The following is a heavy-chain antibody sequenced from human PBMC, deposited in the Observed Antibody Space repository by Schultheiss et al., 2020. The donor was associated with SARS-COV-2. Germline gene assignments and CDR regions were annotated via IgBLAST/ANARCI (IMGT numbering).Heavy chain of an antibody. D-gene: IGHD6-13*01. J-gene: IGHJ6*02. CDR1: GFTFSSYG. Sequence: GGSLRLSCAASGFTFSSYGMHWVRQAPGKGLEWVSSISSSGSTIYYADSVKGRFTISRDNAKNSLYLQMNSLRAEDTAVYYCAREGYSSSFYGMDVWGQGTTVTVSS. CDR2: ISSSGSTI. V-gene: IGHV3-48*04. CDR3: AREGYSSSFYGMDV.